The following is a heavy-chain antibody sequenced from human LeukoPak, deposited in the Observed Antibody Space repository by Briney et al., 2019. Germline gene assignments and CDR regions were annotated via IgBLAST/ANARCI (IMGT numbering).Heavy chain of an antibody. V-gene: IGHV3-48*01. J-gene: IGHJ4*02. CDR1: GFTFSSYS. D-gene: IGHD4-23*01. CDR3: ARDHDYGGTSAPGY. CDR2: ISSSSSTI. Sequence: GGSLRLSCAASGFTFSSYSMNWVRQAPGKGLEWVSYISSSSSTIYYADSVKGRFTIARDNAKNSLYLQMNSLRFEDTAVYYCARDHDYGGTSAPGYWGQGTLVTASS.